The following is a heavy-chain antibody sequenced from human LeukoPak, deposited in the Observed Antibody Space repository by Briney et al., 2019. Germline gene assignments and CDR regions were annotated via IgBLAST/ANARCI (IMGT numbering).Heavy chain of an antibody. CDR2: INPKSGGT. J-gene: IGHJ4*02. V-gene: IGHV1-2*02. D-gene: IGHD3-10*01. Sequence: ASVKVSCKASGYTFSGYYMHWVRQAPGQGLEWMGWINPKSGGTNEAQKFHDRVTMTRDTSIRTAYMELRSLRSDGTAVYYCARDLGGSGSYSYWGQGTLVTVSS. CDR3: ARDLGGSGSYSY. CDR1: GYTFSGYY.